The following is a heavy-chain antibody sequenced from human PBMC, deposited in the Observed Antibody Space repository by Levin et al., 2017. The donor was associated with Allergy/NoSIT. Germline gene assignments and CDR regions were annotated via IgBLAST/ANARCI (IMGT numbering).Heavy chain of an antibody. D-gene: IGHD3-16*02. CDR2: IFYSGGT. Sequence: SSETLSLTCSVSGYSMSSDSYYWGWIRQAPGKGLEWIGSIFYSGGTYYNPSLKSRVTISVDTSKISLKMRSLTAADSGVYYCAGRCIEDVCYTTRDYVYYGMDVWGQGTTVTVSS. CDR3: AGRCIEDVCYTTRDYVYYGMDV. V-gene: IGHV4-39*01. J-gene: IGHJ6*02. CDR1: GYSMSSDSYY.